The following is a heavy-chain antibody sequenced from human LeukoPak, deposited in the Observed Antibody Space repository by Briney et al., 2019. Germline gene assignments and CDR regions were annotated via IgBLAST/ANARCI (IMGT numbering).Heavy chain of an antibody. CDR2: ISVYNGNT. V-gene: IGHV1-18*04. CDR1: GYTFINYD. Sequence: GASVKVSCKASGYTFINYDITWVRQAPGQGLEWMAWISVYNGNTIYAQKLQDRVTLTTDTSMSTAYMELRSLRSDDTALYYCARGGDVRSLDYWGQGTLVTVSS. J-gene: IGHJ4*02. CDR3: ARGGDVRSLDY. D-gene: IGHD3-16*01.